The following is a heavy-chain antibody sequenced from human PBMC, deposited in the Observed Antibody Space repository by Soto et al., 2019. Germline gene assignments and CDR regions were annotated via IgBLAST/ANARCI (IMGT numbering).Heavy chain of an antibody. CDR3: AKRDSGSGRSPPLINY. D-gene: IGHD3-10*01. J-gene: IGHJ4*02. CDR2: VGGGGDNT. V-gene: IGHV3-23*01. CDR1: GFTFSSYS. Sequence: EVQLLESGGGLVQPGGSLRLSCAASGFTFSSYSRNWVRRAPGRGREGGGGVGGGGDNTFYADSVKGRFTISRDDSQNTLYLQMNSLRAEDTAVYFCAKRDSGSGRSPPLINYWGQGTLVTVSS.